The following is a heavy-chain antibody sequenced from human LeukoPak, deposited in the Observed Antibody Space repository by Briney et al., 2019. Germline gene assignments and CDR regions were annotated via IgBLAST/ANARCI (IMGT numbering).Heavy chain of an antibody. D-gene: IGHD6-13*01. J-gene: IGHJ4*02. V-gene: IGHV3-7*03. CDR3: ARDGSWSYYFDY. CDR2: IKQDGSEK. Sequence: ANIKQDGSEKYYVDSVKGRFTISTDNAKNSLYLQMNSLRAEDTAVYYCARDGSWSYYFDYWGQGTLVTVSS.